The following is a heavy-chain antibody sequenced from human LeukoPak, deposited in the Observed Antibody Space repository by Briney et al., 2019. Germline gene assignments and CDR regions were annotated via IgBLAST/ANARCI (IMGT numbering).Heavy chain of an antibody. CDR1: GYTFTSYY. Sequence: ASVKVSCKASGYTFTSYYMHWVRQAPGQGLEWMGGIIPIFGTANYAQRFQGRVTITADKSTSTAYMELSSLRSEDTAVYYCAREGYYDSSGYFLIWGQGTLVTVSS. V-gene: IGHV1-69*06. CDR2: IIPIFGTA. J-gene: IGHJ4*02. D-gene: IGHD3-22*01. CDR3: AREGYYDSSGYFLI.